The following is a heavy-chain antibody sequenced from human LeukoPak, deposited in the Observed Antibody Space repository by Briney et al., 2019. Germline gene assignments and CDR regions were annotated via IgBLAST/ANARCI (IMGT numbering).Heavy chain of an antibody. CDR2: IYYSGST. CDR1: GGSISSHY. D-gene: IGHD5-18*01. Sequence: SETLSLTCTVSGGSISSHYWSWIRQPPGKGLEWIGYIYYSGSTNYNPSLKSRVTISLDMSKTQFSLKLSSVTAADTAVYYCARSGYSYGADAFDIWGQGTMVTVSS. J-gene: IGHJ3*02. CDR3: ARSGYSYGADAFDI. V-gene: IGHV4-59*11.